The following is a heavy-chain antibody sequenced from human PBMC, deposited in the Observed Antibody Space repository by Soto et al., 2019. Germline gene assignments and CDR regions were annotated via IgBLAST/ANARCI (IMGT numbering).Heavy chain of an antibody. CDR1: GLTFSSYA. D-gene: IGHD3-3*01. V-gene: IGHV3-64*01. Sequence: GRSLRLSCAASGLTFSSYAMHWVRQAPGKGLEYVTAISSNGGSTYYANSVKGRFTISRDNSKNTLYLQMGSLRAEDMAVYYCARGDYDFWSGYYPPDYWGQGTLVTVSS. CDR2: ISSNGGST. J-gene: IGHJ4*02. CDR3: ARGDYDFWSGYYPPDY.